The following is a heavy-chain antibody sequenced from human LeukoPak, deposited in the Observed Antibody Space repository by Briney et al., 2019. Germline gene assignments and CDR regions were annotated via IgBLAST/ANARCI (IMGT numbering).Heavy chain of an antibody. Sequence: ASVKVSCKASGYTFTNYYMHWVRQAPGQGLEWMGIINPSGGSTNYAQKLQGRVTMTTDTSTSTAYMELRSLRSDDTAVYYCARVQFLYDFWSGYYPARFDYWGQGTLVTVSS. V-gene: IGHV1-46*01. J-gene: IGHJ4*02. D-gene: IGHD3-3*01. CDR2: INPSGGST. CDR1: GYTFTNYY. CDR3: ARVQFLYDFWSGYYPARFDY.